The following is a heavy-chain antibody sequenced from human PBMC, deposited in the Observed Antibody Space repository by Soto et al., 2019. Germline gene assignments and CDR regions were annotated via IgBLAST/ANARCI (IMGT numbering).Heavy chain of an antibody. CDR3: ARQSKAARHLDY. V-gene: IGHV3-74*01. CDR2: LNGDGTYT. D-gene: IGHD6-6*01. J-gene: IGHJ4*02. CDR1: GFTFSSYW. Sequence: GGSLRLSCAASGFTFSSYWMHWVRQGPGKGLVWVSRLNGDGTYTDYADSVKGRFTISRDNAKNTLYLQMNSLRASDTAVYYCARQSKAARHLDYWGQGTLVTVSS.